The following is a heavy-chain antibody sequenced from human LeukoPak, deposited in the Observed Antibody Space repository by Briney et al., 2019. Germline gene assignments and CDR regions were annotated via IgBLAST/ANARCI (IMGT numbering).Heavy chain of an antibody. CDR3: ARDEISWVYSYGFDY. J-gene: IGHJ4*02. CDR1: GFTFSSYS. D-gene: IGHD5-18*01. CDR2: ISSSSSYI. Sequence: GGSLRLSCAASGFTFSSYSMNWVRQAPGKGLEWVSSISSSSSYIYYADSVKGRFTISRDNAKNSLYLQMNSLRAEDTAVYYCARDEISWVYSYGFDYWGQGTLVTVSS. V-gene: IGHV3-21*01.